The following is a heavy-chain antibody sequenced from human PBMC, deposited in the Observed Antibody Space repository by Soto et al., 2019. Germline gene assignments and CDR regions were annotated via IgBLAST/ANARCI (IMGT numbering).Heavy chain of an antibody. J-gene: IGHJ6*02. CDR1: GGSFSGYY. CDR2: INHSGST. Sequence: PSETLSLTCAVYGGSFSGYYWGWIRQPPGKGLEWIGEINHSGSTNYNPSLKSRVTISVDTSKNQFSLKLSSVTAADTAVYYCARGEVDTAIWSFGDSSSYPYYYGMDVWGQGTTVTVSS. V-gene: IGHV4-34*01. CDR3: ARGEVDTAIWSFGDSSSYPYYYGMDV. D-gene: IGHD5-18*01.